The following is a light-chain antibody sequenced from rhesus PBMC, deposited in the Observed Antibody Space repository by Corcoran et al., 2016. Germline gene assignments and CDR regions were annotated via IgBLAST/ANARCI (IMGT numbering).Light chain of an antibody. CDR2: YAS. CDR3: QQYNNSPLT. Sequence: DIQMTQSPSSLSASVGDRVTITCRASQGISNYLSWYQQKPGKAPKPLNYYASRLETGVPSRFSGSRSGTDYTLTISSLQPEDIATYYCQQYNNSPLTFGGGTNVEIK. J-gene: IGKJ4*01. V-gene: IGKV1-66*01. CDR1: QGISNY.